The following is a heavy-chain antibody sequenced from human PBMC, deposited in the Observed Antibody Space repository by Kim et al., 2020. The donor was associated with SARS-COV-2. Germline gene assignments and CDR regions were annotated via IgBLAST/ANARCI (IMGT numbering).Heavy chain of an antibody. Sequence: GGSLRLSCGGSGFTFGDYALTWVRQAPGKGLEWVSTISGGGSATYYAESVKGRFTVTRDNSKITVYLHLASLRADDAGFYFCAKGMTTGGSSPTFDYWGQGTLVAVSS. CDR1: GFTFGDYA. J-gene: IGHJ4*02. CDR3: AKGMTTGGSSPTFDY. V-gene: IGHV3-23*01. CDR2: ISGGGSAT. D-gene: IGHD1-1*01.